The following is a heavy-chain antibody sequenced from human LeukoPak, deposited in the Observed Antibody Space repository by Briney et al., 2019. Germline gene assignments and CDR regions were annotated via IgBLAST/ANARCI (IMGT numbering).Heavy chain of an antibody. CDR1: GFTFSDYD. V-gene: IGHV3-21*01. J-gene: IGHJ3*01. CDR2: ITTESLYI. Sequence: KPGGSLRLSCAASGFTFSDYDMNWVRQAPGKGPEWVSSITTESLYIYYIDSVKGRFTMSRDNAKSLVYLEMNSLTVEDTALYYCARLVGTAIRLGSSDVWGHGTMVTVSS. CDR3: ARLVGTAIRLGSSDV. D-gene: IGHD1-26*01.